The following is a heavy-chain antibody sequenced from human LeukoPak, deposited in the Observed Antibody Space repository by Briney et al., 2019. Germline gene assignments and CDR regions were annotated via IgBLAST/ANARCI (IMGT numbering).Heavy chain of an antibody. CDR2: IRSKAYGGTT. CDR1: GFTFGDYA. J-gene: IGHJ3*02. D-gene: IGHD2-15*01. Sequence: GGSLRLSCTTSGFTFGDYAMSWVRQAPGKGLEWVGFIRSKAYGGTTEYAASVKGRFTISRDDSKSIAYLEMNSLKTEDTAEYSCTRGYSSGGSCFRAFDIWGQGTMVTVSS. CDR3: TRGYSSGGSCFRAFDI. V-gene: IGHV3-49*04.